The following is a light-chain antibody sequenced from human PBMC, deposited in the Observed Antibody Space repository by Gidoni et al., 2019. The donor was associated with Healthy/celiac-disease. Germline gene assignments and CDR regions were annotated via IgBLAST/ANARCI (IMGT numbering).Light chain of an antibody. CDR1: QSVLYSSHNKNY. CDR3: QQYYSTPWT. J-gene: IGKJ1*01. Sequence: TAISQSPDSPALSLCERATINCKSSQSVLYSSHNKNYLAWYQQKPGQPPKLHIYWASTRASGVPDRFRGSGSGTDFTLTISSLQAEDVAVYYCQQYYSTPWTFXQXTKVEIK. V-gene: IGKV4-1*01. CDR2: WAS.